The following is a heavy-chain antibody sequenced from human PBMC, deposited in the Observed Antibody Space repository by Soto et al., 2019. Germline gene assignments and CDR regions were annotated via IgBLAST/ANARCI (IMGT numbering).Heavy chain of an antibody. J-gene: IGHJ6*02. CDR2: IYYSGST. CDR1: GGSISSGGYY. D-gene: IGHD6-6*01. CDR3: ARDPRQLVRGYYYYGMDV. V-gene: IGHV4-31*03. Sequence: PPETLSLTCTVSGGSISSGGYYWSWIRQHPGKGLEWIGYIYYSGSTYYNPSLESRVTISVDTSKNQFSLKLSSVTAADTAVYYCARDPRQLVRGYYYYGMDVWGQGTTVTVSS.